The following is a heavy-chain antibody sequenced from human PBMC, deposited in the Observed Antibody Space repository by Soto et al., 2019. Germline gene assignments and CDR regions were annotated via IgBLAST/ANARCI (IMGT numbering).Heavy chain of an antibody. Sequence: QVLLQESGPGLVKPSQTLSLICTVSGGSMFSGDSYWSWIRQHSGKGLEWIGYVFYSGSTHYNPSLTSRGKISVDTSQKQFSLKLNSVTAADTAVYYCAREKLAYCGGDCKFFDSWGQGTLVTVSS. CDR2: VFYSGST. CDR3: AREKLAYCGGDCKFFDS. V-gene: IGHV4-31*03. J-gene: IGHJ4*02. CDR1: GGSMFSGDSY. D-gene: IGHD2-21*02.